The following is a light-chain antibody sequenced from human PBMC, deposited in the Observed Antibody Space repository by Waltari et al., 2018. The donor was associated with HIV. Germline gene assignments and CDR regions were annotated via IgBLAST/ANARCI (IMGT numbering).Light chain of an antibody. CDR1: SSNIGSNS. CDR2: RNN. J-gene: IGLJ3*02. V-gene: IGLV1-47*01. Sequence: QSVLTQPPSASGTPGQRVTISCSGSSSNIGSNSVYWYQQLPGTAPKLLSYRNNQRPSGVPDRFSGSKSGTSASLAISGLRSEDEADYYCAAWDNSLSAPVFGGGTKLTVL. CDR3: AAWDNSLSAPV.